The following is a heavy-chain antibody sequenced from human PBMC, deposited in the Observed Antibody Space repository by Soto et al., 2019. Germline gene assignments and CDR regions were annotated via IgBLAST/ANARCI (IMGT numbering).Heavy chain of an antibody. D-gene: IGHD2-15*01. V-gene: IGHV1-8*01. CDR1: GYTFTSYD. Sequence: QVQLVQSGAEVKKPGASVKVSCKASGYTFTSYDINWVRQATGQGLEWMGWMNPNSGNTGYAQKCQGTVTMTRKSSTRPAYMELRSLKSEDTGVYYCARQKVDASEYWGQGTLVTV. CDR3: ARQKVDASEY. CDR2: MNPNSGNT. J-gene: IGHJ4*02.